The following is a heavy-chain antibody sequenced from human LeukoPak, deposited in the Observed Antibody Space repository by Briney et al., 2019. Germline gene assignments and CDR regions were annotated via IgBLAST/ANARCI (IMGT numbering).Heavy chain of an antibody. V-gene: IGHV3-30*18. CDR1: GFTFSNYD. J-gene: IGHJ4*02. Sequence: PGGSLRLSCAASGFTFSNYDMHWVRQAPGKGLEWVAVISYDGTNKYYADSVKGRFTISRDNSKNTLHLQMNSLRAEDTAVYYCAKDDRGNEAPFDCWGQGTLVTVSS. CDR2: ISYDGTNK. CDR3: AKDDRGNEAPFDC.